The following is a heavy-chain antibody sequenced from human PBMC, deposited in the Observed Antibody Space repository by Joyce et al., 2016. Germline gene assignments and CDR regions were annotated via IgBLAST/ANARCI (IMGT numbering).Heavy chain of an antibody. CDR3: ARGPHPFDTSDYGGH. CDR2: INPNSGGT. J-gene: IGHJ4*02. Sequence: QVRLVQSGADVTKPGASAKVSCKASGYPFTGYYIHWVRQAPGQGLEWMVWINPNSGGTNSAQKFQGRVTMTRDTSINTAYMELKRLRFDDTAVYYCARGPHPFDTSDYGGHWGQGTLVTVSS. D-gene: IGHD3-22*01. CDR1: GYPFTGYY. V-gene: IGHV1-2*02.